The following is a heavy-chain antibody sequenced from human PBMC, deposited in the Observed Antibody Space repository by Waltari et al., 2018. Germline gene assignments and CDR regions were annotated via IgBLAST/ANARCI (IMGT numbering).Heavy chain of an antibody. Sequence: QVQLVESGGGLVKPGGSLRLSCAGSGFIFSDYYMNWIRQAPGKGLEWVSYISGSSSYPMNADSVKGRFTISRDNAKNSLYLQMSSLRAEDTAVYYCARDRGGGLFDYWGQGSLVTVSS. CDR1: GFIFSDYY. V-gene: IGHV3-11*06. CDR3: ARDRGGGLFDY. D-gene: IGHD2-15*01. CDR2: ISGSSSYP. J-gene: IGHJ4*02.